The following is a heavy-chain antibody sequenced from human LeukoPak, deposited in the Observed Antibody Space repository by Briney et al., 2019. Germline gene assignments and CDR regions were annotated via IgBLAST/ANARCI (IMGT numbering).Heavy chain of an antibody. CDR2: IYSGGAI. CDR3: ARRPGN. J-gene: IGHJ4*02. D-gene: IGHD1-14*01. CDR1: GFAVGSNY. Sequence: PGGSLRLSCVASGFAVGSNYMSWVRQAPGKGLEWVSLIYSGGAIRYADSVKGRFTISRDSSKNTLFLQMNDLTVKDTARYYCARRPGNWGQGILVTASS. V-gene: IGHV3-53*01.